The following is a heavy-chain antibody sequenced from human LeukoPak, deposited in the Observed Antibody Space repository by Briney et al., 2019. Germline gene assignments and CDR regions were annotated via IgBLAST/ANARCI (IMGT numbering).Heavy chain of an antibody. Sequence: ASVKVSCKASGYTFTGYYMHWVRQAPGQGLEWMGWINPNSGGTNYAQKFQGRVTMTRDTSISTAYMELSRLRSDDAAVYYCAREVRGYSSGWKYYFDYWGQGTLVTVSS. CDR3: AREVRGYSSGWKYYFDY. CDR2: INPNSGGT. J-gene: IGHJ4*02. V-gene: IGHV1-2*02. CDR1: GYTFTGYY. D-gene: IGHD6-19*01.